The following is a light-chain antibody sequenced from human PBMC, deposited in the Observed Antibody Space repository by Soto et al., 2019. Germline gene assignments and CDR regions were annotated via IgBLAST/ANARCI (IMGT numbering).Light chain of an antibody. CDR1: QGISSY. CDR3: QQYYSYPALT. J-gene: IGKJ4*01. V-gene: IGKV1-8*01. CDR2: AAS. Sequence: AIRMTKSPSSLSASTGDRVTITCRASQGISSYLAWYQQKPGKAPKLLIYAASTLQSGVPSRFSGSGSGTDFTLTISCLQSEDFATYYCQQYYSYPALTFGGGTKVEIK.